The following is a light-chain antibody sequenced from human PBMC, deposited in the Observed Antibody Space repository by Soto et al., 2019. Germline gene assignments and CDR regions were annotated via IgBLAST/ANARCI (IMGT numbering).Light chain of an antibody. Sequence: QSALTQPASVSGSPGQSITISCTGTSSDVGGYNYVSWYQQHPGKAPKLMIYDVSNRPSGVSNRFSGSKSGNTASLTISGLQAEDEADYYCSSYTSSSTNVVFGGGTKLNVL. CDR1: SSDVGGYNY. CDR3: SSYTSSSTNVV. V-gene: IGLV2-14*01. CDR2: DVS. J-gene: IGLJ2*01.